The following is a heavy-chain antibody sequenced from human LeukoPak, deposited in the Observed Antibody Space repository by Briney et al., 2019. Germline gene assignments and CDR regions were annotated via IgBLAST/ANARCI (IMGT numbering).Heavy chain of an antibody. V-gene: IGHV3-23*01. J-gene: IGHJ4*02. CDR3: TRTRGCSSTSCYADY. CDR2: ISGSGDST. CDR1: GFTFSSYA. D-gene: IGHD2-2*01. Sequence: GGSLRLSCAASGFTFSSYAMTWVRQAPGKGLEWVSGISGSGDSTYYADSVKGRFTISRDNSKNTLYLQMNSLRAEDTAVYSCTRTRGCSSTSCYADYWGQGTLVTVSS.